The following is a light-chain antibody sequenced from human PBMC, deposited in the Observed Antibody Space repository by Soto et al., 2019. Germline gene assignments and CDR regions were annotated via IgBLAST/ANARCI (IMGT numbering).Light chain of an antibody. CDR1: TGTRNE. J-gene: IGKJ1*01. CDR2: AVS. CDR3: LQDYNYPWT. Sequence: AIQMTQSPSSLSASVGECVTITSRTSTGTRNELGWYQQKTGKAPKLLIDAVSTLQGGVPSRFSGSGSGTDFTLTISSLQPEDFATYYGLQDYNYPWTFGQGTKVDIK. V-gene: IGKV1-6*01.